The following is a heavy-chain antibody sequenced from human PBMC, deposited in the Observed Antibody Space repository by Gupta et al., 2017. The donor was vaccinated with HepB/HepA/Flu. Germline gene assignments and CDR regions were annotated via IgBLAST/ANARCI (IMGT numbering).Heavy chain of an antibody. CDR2: LYYSAST. V-gene: IGHV4-59*01. Sequence: SSYYWSWIRQPPGKGLEWIGFLYYSASTNYNPSLKSRVTISVDTSKNQFSLKLSSVTAEDTAVYYCVRVVRYCSGGSCYTNWFDPWGQGNLVTVSS. D-gene: IGHD2-15*01. CDR1: SSYY. J-gene: IGHJ5*02. CDR3: VRVVRYCSGGSCYTNWFDP.